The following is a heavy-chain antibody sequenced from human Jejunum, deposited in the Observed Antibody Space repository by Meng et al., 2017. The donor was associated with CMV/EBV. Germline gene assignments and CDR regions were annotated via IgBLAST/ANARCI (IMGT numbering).Heavy chain of an antibody. V-gene: IGHV3-53*01. CDR1: GFAVSNNY. D-gene: IGHD2-21*01. CDR2: IYSGGST. Sequence: SLRLSCADYGFAVSNNYMIWVRQAQGKGLEWVSLIYSGGSTNYADSVRGRFTISRDNSKNTVYLQMNSLRVEDTAVYYCERVVAGHWGQGTLVTISS. J-gene: IGHJ4*02. CDR3: ERVVAGH.